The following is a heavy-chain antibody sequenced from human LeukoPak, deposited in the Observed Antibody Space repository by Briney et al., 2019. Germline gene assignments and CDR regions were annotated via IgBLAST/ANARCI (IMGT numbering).Heavy chain of an antibody. CDR2: ISSNGGNT. D-gene: IGHD3-22*01. V-gene: IGHV3-64*04. CDR3: AKRGYYYDSSGYYSRTYFDY. J-gene: IGHJ4*02. Sequence: GGSLRLSCSASGFIFSSYAMHWVRQAPGKGLEYVSGISSNGGNTYYADSVKGRFTISRDNSKNTLYLQMNSLRAEDTAVYYCAKRGYYYDSSGYYSRTYFDYWGQGTLVIVSS. CDR1: GFIFSSYA.